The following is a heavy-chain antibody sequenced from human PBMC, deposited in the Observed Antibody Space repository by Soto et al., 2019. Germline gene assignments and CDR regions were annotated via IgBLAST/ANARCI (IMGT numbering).Heavy chain of an antibody. CDR2: IYYSGST. Sequence: SETLSLTCTVSGGSISSYYWSWIRQPPGKGLEWIGYIYYSGSTNYNPSLKSRVTISVDTSKNQFSLKLSSVTAADTAGYYCVRADWYYFVDWGQGTRVNVAS. CDR3: VRADWYYFVD. CDR1: GGSISSYY. J-gene: IGHJ4*02. V-gene: IGHV4-59*08. D-gene: IGHD2-21*01.